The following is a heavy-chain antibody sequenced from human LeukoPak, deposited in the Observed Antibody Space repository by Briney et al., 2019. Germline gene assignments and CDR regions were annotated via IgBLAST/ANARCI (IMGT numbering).Heavy chain of an antibody. CDR2: IYYSGST. Sequence: SSETLSLTCSVSGVSIFSYYWNWIRQPPGKGLEWIGYIYYSGSTNYNPSLKSRVTISVDTSKNQFSLKLSSVTAADTAVYYCARFNGILDAFDIWGQGTMVTVSS. D-gene: IGHD2-8*01. CDR1: GVSIFSYY. V-gene: IGHV4-59*01. CDR3: ARFNGILDAFDI. J-gene: IGHJ3*02.